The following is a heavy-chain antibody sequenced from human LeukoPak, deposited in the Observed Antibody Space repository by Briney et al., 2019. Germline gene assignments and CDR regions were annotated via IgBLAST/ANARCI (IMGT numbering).Heavy chain of an antibody. CDR3: ARAQDGAIFWKDNWFDP. CDR1: GGSISSHY. J-gene: IGHJ5*02. D-gene: IGHD3-9*01. CDR2: ISNSGST. V-gene: IGHV4-59*11. Sequence: SETLSLTCTVSGGSISSHYWTWIRQSPVKGLEWIGDISNSGSTSYNPSLKSRVTISVDTSKNQFSLKLSSVTAADTAVYYCARAQDGAIFWKDNWFDPWGQGTLVTVSS.